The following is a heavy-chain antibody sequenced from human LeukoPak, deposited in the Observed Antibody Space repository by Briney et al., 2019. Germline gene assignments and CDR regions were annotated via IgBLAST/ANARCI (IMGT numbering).Heavy chain of an antibody. CDR1: GYTFTSYG. V-gene: IGHV1-18*01. J-gene: IGHJ4*02. D-gene: IGHD3-10*01. CDR3: AREESYYYGSGSLPGGY. CDR2: ISAYNGNT. Sequence: ASVKVSCKASGYTFTSYGISWVRQAPGQGLEWMGWISAYNGNTNYAQKLQGRVTMTTDTSTSTAYMELRSLRSDDTAVYYCAREESYYYGSGSLPGGYWGQGTLVTVSS.